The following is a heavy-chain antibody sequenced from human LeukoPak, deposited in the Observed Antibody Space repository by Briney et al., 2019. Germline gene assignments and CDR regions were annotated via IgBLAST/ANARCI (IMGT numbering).Heavy chain of an antibody. CDR1: GFTFSSYS. Sequence: PGGSLRLSCAASGFTFSSYSMNWVRQAPGKGLEWVSSISSSSSCIYYADSVKGRFTISRDNAKNSLYLQMNSLRAEDTAVYYCARDEGSIAAAGSFDYRGQGTLVTVSS. CDR2: ISSSSSCI. CDR3: ARDEGSIAAAGSFDY. V-gene: IGHV3-21*01. J-gene: IGHJ4*02. D-gene: IGHD6-13*01.